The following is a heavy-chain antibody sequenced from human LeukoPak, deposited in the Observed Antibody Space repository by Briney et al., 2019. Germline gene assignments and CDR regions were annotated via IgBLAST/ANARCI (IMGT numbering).Heavy chain of an antibody. Sequence: PSETLSLTCTVSGGSISSYYWSWIRQPPGKGLEWIGYIYYSGSTNYNPSLKSRVTISVDTSKNQFSLKLSSVTAADTAVYYCARSEYGYGADXFDIWGXXXMVTVSS. CDR1: GGSISSYY. D-gene: IGHD5-18*01. CDR3: ARSEYGYGADXFDI. J-gene: IGHJ3*02. CDR2: IYYSGST. V-gene: IGHV4-59*01.